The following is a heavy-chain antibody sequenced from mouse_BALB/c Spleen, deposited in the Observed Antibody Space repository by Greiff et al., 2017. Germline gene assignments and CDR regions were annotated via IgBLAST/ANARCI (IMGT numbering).Heavy chain of an antibody. J-gene: IGHJ2*01. D-gene: IGHD2-4*01. CDR1: GYPLPSGYY. V-gene: IGHV3-6*02. CDR3: ARRGIRDFCFDY. CDR2: ISYDGSN. Sequence: EVKLMESGPGLVKPSQSLSLTCPVTGYPLPSGYYWNWIRQFPGKKLEWLGYISYDGSNNYNPSLKNRISITRDTSKNQFFLKLNSVTTEDTATYDCARRGIRDFCFDYWGQGTTLTVSS.